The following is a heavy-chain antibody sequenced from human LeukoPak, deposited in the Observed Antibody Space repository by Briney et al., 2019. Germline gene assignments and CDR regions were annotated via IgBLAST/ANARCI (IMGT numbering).Heavy chain of an antibody. V-gene: IGHV4-30-2*01. J-gene: IGHJ4*02. CDR3: ARVVDCSGGSCPRGYFDY. CDR2: IYHSGST. CDR1: GGSISSGGYS. Sequence: SQTLSLTCAVSGGSISSGGYSWSWIRQPPGKGLEWIGYIYHSGSTYYNPSLKSRVTISVDRSKNQFSLKLSSVTAADTAMYYCARVVDCSGGSCPRGYFDYWGQGTLVTVSS. D-gene: IGHD2-15*01.